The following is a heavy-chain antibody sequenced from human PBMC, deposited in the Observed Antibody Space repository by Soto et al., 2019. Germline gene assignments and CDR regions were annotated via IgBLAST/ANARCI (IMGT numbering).Heavy chain of an antibody. CDR2: INTGNGDT. Sequence: QVQLVQSGAEVQKPGASVKLSCKASGYTFTSYSMHWVRQAPGQSLEWLGWINTGNGDTRYPQKFQGRVTVTRDTSASTVYMELSSLNSEDTAVYYCARERVGNDYWGQGTQVTVPS. CDR3: ARERVGNDY. J-gene: IGHJ4*02. V-gene: IGHV1-3*04. CDR1: GYTFTSYS.